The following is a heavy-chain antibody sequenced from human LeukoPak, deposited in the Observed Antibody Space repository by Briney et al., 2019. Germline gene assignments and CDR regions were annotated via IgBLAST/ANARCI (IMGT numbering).Heavy chain of an antibody. CDR1: GFTFSSYS. J-gene: IGHJ4*02. CDR2: FYRGDST. CDR3: AREVVSSPSYFDS. V-gene: IGHV3-53*01. D-gene: IGHD2-15*01. Sequence: GGSLRLSCAASGFTFSSYSMYWVRQAPGKGLEWVSFFYRGDSTYYAESVGGRFTISRDNSKNTLYLLMNSLIPEDTAVYYCAREVVSSPSYFDSWGQGTLVTVSS.